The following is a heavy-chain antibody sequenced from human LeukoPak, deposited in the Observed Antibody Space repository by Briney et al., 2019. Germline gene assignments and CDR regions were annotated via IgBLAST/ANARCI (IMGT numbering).Heavy chain of an antibody. CDR2: IIPIFGTT. V-gene: IGHV1-69*05. CDR1: GGTFSSYA. Sequence: ASVKVSCKASGGTFSSYAISWVRQAPGQGLEWMGGIIPIFGTTNYAQKVQGRVTITTDKSTSTAYMELSSLRAEDTAVYYCARESGSYVDYWGQGTLVTVSS. D-gene: IGHD1-26*01. J-gene: IGHJ4*02. CDR3: ARESGSYVDY.